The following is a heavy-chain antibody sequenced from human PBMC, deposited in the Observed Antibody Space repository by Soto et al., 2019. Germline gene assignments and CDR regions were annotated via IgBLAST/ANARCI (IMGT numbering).Heavy chain of an antibody. V-gene: IGHV6-1*01. CDR2: TYHRSKWYN. D-gene: IGHD3-3*01. CDR3: ARSLYDFWSGYYDYYYDKDV. Sequence: SQPLLFTCAISGDSASSTSAAWNWIRQSPSRGLEYLGRTYHRSKWYNDYAVSVKSRITINPDTSKNQFSLQLKSVSRGDTAVYYCARSLYDFWSGYYDYYYDKDVWGQGTT. J-gene: IGHJ6*02. CDR1: GDSASSTSAA.